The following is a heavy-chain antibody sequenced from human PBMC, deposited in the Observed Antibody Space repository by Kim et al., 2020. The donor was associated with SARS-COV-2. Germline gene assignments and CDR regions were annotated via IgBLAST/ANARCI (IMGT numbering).Heavy chain of an antibody. V-gene: IGHV4-34*01. CDR3: ARSPYSSHGGMDV. Sequence: SETLSLTCAVYGGSFSGYYWSWIRQPPGKGLEWIGEINHSGSTNYNPSLKSRVTISVDTSKNQFSLKLSSVTAADTAVYYCARSPYSSHGGMDVWGQGTTVTVSS. CDR2: INHSGST. CDR1: GGSFSGYY. J-gene: IGHJ6*02. D-gene: IGHD1-26*01.